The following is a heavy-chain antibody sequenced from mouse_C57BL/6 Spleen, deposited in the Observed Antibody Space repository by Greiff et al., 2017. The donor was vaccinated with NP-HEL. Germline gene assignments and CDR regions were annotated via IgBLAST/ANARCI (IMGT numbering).Heavy chain of an antibody. Sequence: VQLQQPGAELVKPGASVKLSCKASGYTFTSYWMHWVKQRPGQGLEWIGMIHPNSGSTNYNEKFKSKATLTVDKSSSTAYMQLSSLTSEDSAVYYCARRDSSGLAYWGQGTLVTVSA. D-gene: IGHD3-2*02. V-gene: IGHV1-64*01. CDR2: IHPNSGST. J-gene: IGHJ3*01. CDR1: GYTFTSYW. CDR3: ARRDSSGLAY.